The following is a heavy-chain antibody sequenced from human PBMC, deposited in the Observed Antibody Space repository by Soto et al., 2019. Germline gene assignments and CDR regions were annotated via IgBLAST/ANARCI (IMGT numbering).Heavy chain of an antibody. J-gene: IGHJ5*02. D-gene: IGHD5-18*01. V-gene: IGHV1-8*02. Sequence: GASVKVSCKASGYTFTNNYVSWVRQATRQGLEGMGRMNHGSGDTGYAQKFQGRVTMTRDISRATAYMERNSLTSEDTAIYSCARMESFGSLNWFDPWGQGPLVTVSS. CDR3: ARMESFGSLNWFDP. CDR1: GYTFTNNY. CDR2: MNHGSGDT.